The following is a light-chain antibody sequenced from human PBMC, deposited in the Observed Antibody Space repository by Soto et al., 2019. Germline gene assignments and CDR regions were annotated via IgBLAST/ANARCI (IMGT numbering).Light chain of an antibody. CDR3: QQYNNWPPT. CDR1: QSISIN. V-gene: IGKV3-15*01. J-gene: IGKJ2*01. CDR2: GAT. Sequence: EIVMTQSPATLSVSPGERATLSCRASQSISINLAWYQQKPGQAPRLLIDGATTRATGIPGRFSGSGSGTEFTLAIDSPQSEDFAVYHCQQYNNWPPTFGQGTKLEIK.